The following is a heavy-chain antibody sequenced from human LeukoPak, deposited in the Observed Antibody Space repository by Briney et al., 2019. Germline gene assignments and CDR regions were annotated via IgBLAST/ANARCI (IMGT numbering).Heavy chain of an antibody. V-gene: IGHV3-7*01. D-gene: IGHD6-13*01. CDR3: ARGGSSWYPFAY. CDR2: IKQDGNEK. CDR1: GFTFSNYW. J-gene: IGHJ1*01. Sequence: GVSLRLSCAASGFTFSNYWMNWVRQAPGKGLEWVANIKQDGNEKYYVDSVKGRFTISRDNAKNSLYLQMNSLRAEDTAVYYCARGGSSWYPFAYWGQGTLVTVSS.